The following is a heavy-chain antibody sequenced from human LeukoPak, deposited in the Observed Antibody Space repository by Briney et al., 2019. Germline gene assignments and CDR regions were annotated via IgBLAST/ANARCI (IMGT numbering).Heavy chain of an antibody. Sequence: ASVKVSCKASGYTFTSYYMHWVRQAPGQGLEWMGIINPSGGSTSYAQKFQGRVTMTRDMSTSTVYMELSSLRSEDTAVYYCARDYKQWLVDFYYYYMDVWGKGTTVTVSS. CDR1: GYTFTSYY. J-gene: IGHJ6*03. V-gene: IGHV1-46*01. CDR2: INPSGGST. D-gene: IGHD6-19*01. CDR3: ARDYKQWLVDFYYYYMDV.